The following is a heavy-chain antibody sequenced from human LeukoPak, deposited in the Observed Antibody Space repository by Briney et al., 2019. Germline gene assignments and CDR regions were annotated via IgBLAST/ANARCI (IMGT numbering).Heavy chain of an antibody. Sequence: GGSLRLSCAASGFTFSNYWMHWVRQAPGKGLEWVSAISGSGGSTYYADSVKGRFTISRDNSKNTLYLQMNSLRSEDTAVYYCAKAGSGYDPHYWGQGTLVTVSS. J-gene: IGHJ4*02. CDR3: AKAGSGYDPHY. CDR2: ISGSGGST. CDR1: GFTFSNYW. D-gene: IGHD5-12*01. V-gene: IGHV3-23*01.